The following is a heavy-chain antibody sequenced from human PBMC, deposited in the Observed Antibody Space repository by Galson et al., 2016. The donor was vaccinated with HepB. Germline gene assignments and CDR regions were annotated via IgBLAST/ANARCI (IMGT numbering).Heavy chain of an antibody. CDR3: ARDSGYGSLDH. CDR1: GYTFSSYY. D-gene: IGHD5-12*01. CDR2: INPSGGST. J-gene: IGHJ4*02. V-gene: IGHV1-46*03. Sequence: SVKVSCKASGYTFSSYYMHWVRQAPGQGLEWMGIINPSGGSTRYAQKFQGRVTMTRDTSTSTFYMDLRSLRSEDTAMYYCARDSGYGSLDHWGQGTLVIVSS.